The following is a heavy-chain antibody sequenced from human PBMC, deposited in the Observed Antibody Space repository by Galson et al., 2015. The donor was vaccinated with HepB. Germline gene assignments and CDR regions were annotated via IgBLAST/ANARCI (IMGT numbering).Heavy chain of an antibody. D-gene: IGHD6-25*01. CDR3: ARNPASYDYYNMDV. Sequence: SLRLSCAASGFSFSSHSMCWVRQAPGKGLEWVACISAGSTGRYYGASVKGRFTISRDNAKNSVYLHMNNLRAEDTAVYYCARNPASYDYYNMDVWGRGTTVTVSS. V-gene: IGHV3-21*06. CDR1: GFSFSSHS. J-gene: IGHJ6*02. CDR2: ISAGSTGR.